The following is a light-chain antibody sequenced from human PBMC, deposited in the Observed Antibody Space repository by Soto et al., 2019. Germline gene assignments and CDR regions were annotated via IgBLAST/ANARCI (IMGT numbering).Light chain of an antibody. CDR3: SSFTTTTSLGL. CDR1: TSDIGDYNY. CDR2: EVS. Sequence: QSVLTRPASVSGTPGQSITISCTGGTSDIGDYNYVSWYQHHPDTAPKLIIYEVSHRPSGVSSRFSGSKSGNTASLTISALQAEDEADYYCSSFTTTTSLGLFGTGTKVTVL. V-gene: IGLV2-14*01. J-gene: IGLJ1*01.